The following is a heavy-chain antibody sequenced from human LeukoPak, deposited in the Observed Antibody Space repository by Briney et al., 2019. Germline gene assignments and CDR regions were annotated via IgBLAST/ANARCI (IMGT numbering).Heavy chain of an antibody. CDR3: ARGGPTGALDY. CDR2: ISSRSSTI. Sequence: GGSLRLSCVGSGFMFNDYSLNWVRQAPGKGPEWVSYISSRSSTIYYADSVKGRFTISRDNAKNSLYLQMNSLRAEDTALYYCARGGPTGALDYWGQGTLVTVSS. V-gene: IGHV3-48*04. D-gene: IGHD7-27*01. J-gene: IGHJ4*02. CDR1: GFMFNDYS.